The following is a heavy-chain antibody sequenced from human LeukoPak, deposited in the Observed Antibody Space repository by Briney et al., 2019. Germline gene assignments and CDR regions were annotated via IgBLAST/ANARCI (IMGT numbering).Heavy chain of an antibody. CDR1: GFTFSSYW. J-gene: IGHJ5*02. D-gene: IGHD1-26*01. CDR2: INSDGSST. CDR3: ASSIGRWELLGYNWFDP. V-gene: IGHV3-74*01. Sequence: RLSXAXSGFTFSSYWMHWVRHAPGKGLVWVSRINSDGSSTSYADSVKGRFTISRDNAKNTLYLQMNSLRAEDTAVYYCASSIGRWELLGYNWFDPWGQGTLVTVSS.